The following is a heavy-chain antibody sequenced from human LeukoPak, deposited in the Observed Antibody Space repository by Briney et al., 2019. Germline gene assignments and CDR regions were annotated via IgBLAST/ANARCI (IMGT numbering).Heavy chain of an antibody. Sequence: GGSLRLSCTASGLILSNYAMHWVRRPPGRGLEWVAVISFDGTNKYYGDSVEGRFSVSRDNSKNTLYLQMNSLRPGDTAMYYCATDYGDYEPIDYWGQGTLVTVSS. D-gene: IGHD4-17*01. CDR1: GLILSNYA. CDR3: ATDYGDYEPIDY. J-gene: IGHJ4*02. CDR2: ISFDGTNK. V-gene: IGHV3-30*04.